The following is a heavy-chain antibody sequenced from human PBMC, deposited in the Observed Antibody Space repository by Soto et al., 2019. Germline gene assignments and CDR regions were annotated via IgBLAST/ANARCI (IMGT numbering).Heavy chain of an antibody. D-gene: IGHD4-17*01. CDR2: TYSGGTT. J-gene: IGHJ4*02. CDR3: ARDDYGNFDY. V-gene: IGHV3-53*01. Sequence: GGSLRLSCAASGFTFSSNYMSWVRQAPGKGLEWVSVTYSGGTTHYADSVKGRFTISRDNSKNTLYLQMNSLRAEDTAVYYCARDDYGNFDYWGQGTPVTVSS. CDR1: GFTFSSNY.